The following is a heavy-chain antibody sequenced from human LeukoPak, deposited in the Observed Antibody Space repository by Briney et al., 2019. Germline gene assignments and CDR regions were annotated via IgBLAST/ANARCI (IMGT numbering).Heavy chain of an antibody. Sequence: PGGSLRLSCAASGFTFSSYGMTWVRQAPGKGLEWVANINEDGREKYYVDSVKGRIFISRDNARHSLYLQMNSPRAEDTAVYYCVRGGFSLDRWGQGTLVTVSS. CDR2: INEDGREK. CDR1: GFTFSSYG. J-gene: IGHJ5*02. V-gene: IGHV3-7*01. D-gene: IGHD3-10*01. CDR3: VRGGFSLDR.